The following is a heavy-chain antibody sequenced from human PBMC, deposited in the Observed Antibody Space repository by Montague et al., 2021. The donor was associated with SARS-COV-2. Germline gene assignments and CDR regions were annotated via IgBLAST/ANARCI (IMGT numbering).Heavy chain of an antibody. CDR1: GGSFSPYY. CDR3: AKERFIAGGRLPNGFDT. CDR2: VSHTGST. D-gene: IGHD6-13*01. J-gene: IGHJ5*02. V-gene: IGHV4-59*01. Sequence: SETLSLTCSVSGGSFSPYYWTWILRPPGKGLEWIGYVSHTGSTNYNPSLQSRVSMFVDSSKSHLSLVLSSVTAADTAVYYCAKERFIAGGRLPNGFDTWGQGTLVTVSS.